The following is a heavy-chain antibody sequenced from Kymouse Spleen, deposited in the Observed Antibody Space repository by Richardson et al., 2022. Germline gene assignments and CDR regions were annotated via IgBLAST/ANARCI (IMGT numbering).Heavy chain of an antibody. CDR2: ISWNSGSI. CDR1: GFTFDDYA. V-gene: IGHV3-9*01. Sequence: EVQLVESGGGLVQPGRSLRLSCAASGFTFDDYAMHWVRQAPGKGLEWVSGISWNSGSIGYADSVKGRFTISRDNAKNSLYLQMNSLRAEDTALYYCAKDIHSGYDSGRYYYYGMDVWGQGTTVTVSS. J-gene: IGHJ6*02. D-gene: IGHD5-12*01. CDR3: AKDIHSGYDSGRYYYYGMDV.